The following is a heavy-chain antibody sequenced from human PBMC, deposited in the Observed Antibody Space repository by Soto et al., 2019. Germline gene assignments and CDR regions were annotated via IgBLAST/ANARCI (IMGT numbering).Heavy chain of an antibody. CDR3: TLGSWSAETFDI. CDR1: GGTFSTYT. V-gene: IGHV1-69*02. D-gene: IGHD6-13*01. CDR2: IIPMLTIT. Sequence: QVQLVQSGAEVKKPGSSVKVYCKASGGTFSTYTSIWVRQAPGQGLEWMGRIIPMLTITNTAQSFQDRVTIIADKSTSTAYLELSTLRSADTAMYFCTLGSWSAETFDIWGRGTMVTVSS. J-gene: IGHJ3*02.